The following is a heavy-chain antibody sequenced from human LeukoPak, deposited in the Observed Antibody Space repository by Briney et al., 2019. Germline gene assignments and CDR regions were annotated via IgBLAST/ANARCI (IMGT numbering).Heavy chain of an antibody. CDR1: GFTFSDYS. CDR2: ISSSRDYI. CDR3: ARSRSVSNYKGMDV. V-gene: IGHV3-21*01. J-gene: IGHJ6*02. D-gene: IGHD5/OR15-5a*01. Sequence: PGGSLTLSCPPSGFTFSDYSMSWVRHAPGKGLEWVSSISSSRDYIYYADSVKGRFTIYRDNARNSLYLQMNSLRAEDTAVYYCARSRSVSNYKGMDVWGQGTTVTVSS.